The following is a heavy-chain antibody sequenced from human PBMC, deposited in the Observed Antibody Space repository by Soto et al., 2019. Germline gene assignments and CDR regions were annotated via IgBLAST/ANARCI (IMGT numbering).Heavy chain of an antibody. Sequence: GGSLRLSCAASGFTFSSYSMNWVRQTPGKGLEWVANINQDGSEKNYVDSVKGRFTISRDNAKNSLYLQMSSLTADDSALYYCSRSLNAWGQGTLVTVSS. CDR3: SRSLNA. J-gene: IGHJ5*02. V-gene: IGHV3-7*01. D-gene: IGHD2-8*01. CDR1: GFTFSSYS. CDR2: INQDGSEK.